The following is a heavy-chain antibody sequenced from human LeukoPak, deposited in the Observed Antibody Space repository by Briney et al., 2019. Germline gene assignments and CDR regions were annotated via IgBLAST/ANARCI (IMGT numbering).Heavy chain of an antibody. CDR2: ISSSGFNI. D-gene: IGHD2-15*01. CDR3: AGQSRLGYCSGGSCYSQPFDP. V-gene: IGHV3-48*03. Sequence: GGSLRLSCAVSGFTFSSYEMNWVRQAPGKGLEWVSYISSSGFNIYYADSVKGRFTISRDNAKNSLYLQMNSLRAEDTAVYYCAGQSRLGYCSGGSCYSQPFDPWGQGTLVTVSS. CDR1: GFTFSSYE. J-gene: IGHJ5*02.